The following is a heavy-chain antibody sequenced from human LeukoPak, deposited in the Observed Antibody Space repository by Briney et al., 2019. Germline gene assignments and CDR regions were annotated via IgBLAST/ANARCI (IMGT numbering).Heavy chain of an antibody. Sequence: GGALRLSCAASGFTFSSYGMRWVRQAPGRGLEGVAVISYDGSKKYYADSVKGRFTISRENSKNTLYLQMNSLRAADTAVYYCAKDNGIQLWLTPYYFVYSGEGRLVTLSS. V-gene: IGHV3-30*18. J-gene: IGHJ4*02. CDR1: GFTFSSYG. CDR2: ISYDGSKK. D-gene: IGHD5-18*01. CDR3: AKDNGIQLWLTPYYFVY.